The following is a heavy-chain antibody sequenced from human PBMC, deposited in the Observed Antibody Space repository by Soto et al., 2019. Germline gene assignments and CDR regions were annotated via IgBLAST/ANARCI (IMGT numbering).Heavy chain of an antibody. CDR1: GGSFSGYY. J-gene: IGHJ6*03. Sequence: SETLSLTCAVDGGSFSGYYWSWIRQPPGKGLEWIGEINHSGSNNYNPSLKSRVTISVDTSKNQFSLKLSSVTAAGTAVYYCARGGMTTVTLVWPRIMDVWGKGTTVTVSS. CDR3: ARGGMTTVTLVWPRIMDV. V-gene: IGHV4-34*01. D-gene: IGHD4-4*01. CDR2: INHSGSN.